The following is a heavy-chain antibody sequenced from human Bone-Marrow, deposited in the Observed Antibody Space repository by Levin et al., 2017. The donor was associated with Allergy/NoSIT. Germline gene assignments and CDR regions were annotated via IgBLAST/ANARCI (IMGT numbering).Heavy chain of an antibody. CDR2: IYNGGGT. CDR3: ARPLNTARHFGWFDP. CDR1: GLTVSNEF. J-gene: IGHJ5*02. V-gene: IGHV3-53*01. D-gene: IGHD4/OR15-4a*01. Sequence: GALKISCAVSGLTVSNEFMTWVRQAPGKGLEWVSVIYNGGGTYYADSVKGRFTISRDTSKNTVYLQMHSLRVDDTAVYYCARPLNTARHFGWFDPWGQGTLVTVSS.